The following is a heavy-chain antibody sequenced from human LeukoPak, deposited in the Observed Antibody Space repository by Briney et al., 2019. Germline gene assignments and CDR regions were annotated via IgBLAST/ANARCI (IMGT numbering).Heavy chain of an antibody. CDR3: ASGRQLGY. J-gene: IGHJ4*02. CDR1: GLTFSNYW. Sequence: GGSLRLSCAASGLTFSNYWMSWVRQAPGKGLEWVANIKEDGSEKYYVDSVKGRFTISRDNARNSLYPQMNSLRAEDTAVYYCASGRQLGYWGQGTLVTVSS. CDR2: IKEDGSEK. V-gene: IGHV3-7*01. D-gene: IGHD6-13*01.